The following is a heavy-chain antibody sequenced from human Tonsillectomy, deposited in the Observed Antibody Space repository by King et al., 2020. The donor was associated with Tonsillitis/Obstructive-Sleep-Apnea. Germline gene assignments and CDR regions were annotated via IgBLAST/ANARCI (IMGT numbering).Heavy chain of an antibody. D-gene: IGHD3-10*01. CDR3: ARGPFGSGALFFAY. Sequence: VQLVESGGGLVEPGRSLRLSCAASGFTFDDYAMHWVRQAPGKGLEWVSGISWNSGSIDYEDSVKGRFTISRDNAKKSLYLRMHRLRAEDTALYYCARGPFGSGALFFAYSAQGSLVTVSS. J-gene: IGHJ4*02. CDR2: ISWNSGSI. CDR1: GFTFDDYA. V-gene: IGHV3-9*01.